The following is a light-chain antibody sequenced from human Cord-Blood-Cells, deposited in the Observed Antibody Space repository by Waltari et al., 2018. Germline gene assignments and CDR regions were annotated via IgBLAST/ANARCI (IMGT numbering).Light chain of an antibody. CDR3: QQYNSYPGT. Sequence: IQRTQSPSSLSASVGDRVIITCRASQAISNYLAWFQQKPGKAPKPLIYAASSLQSGVPSKFRGSRSGTDFTLTISSLQPEDFATYYCQQYNSYPGTLGQGTKVEIK. J-gene: IGKJ1*01. V-gene: IGKV1-16*02. CDR1: QAISNY. CDR2: AAS.